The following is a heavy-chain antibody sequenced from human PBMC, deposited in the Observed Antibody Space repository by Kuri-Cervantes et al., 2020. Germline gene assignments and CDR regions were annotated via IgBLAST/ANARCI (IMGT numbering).Heavy chain of an antibody. J-gene: IGHJ4*02. Sequence: GSLRLSCTVSGGSISSNSYYWGWIRQPPGKGLEWIGSIYHSGNTYYNPSLKSRVTISVDTSKNQFSLRLTSVTAADTAVYYCARGVEGFLDYFNYWGQGTLVTVSS. V-gene: IGHV4-39*07. CDR1: GGSISSNSYY. D-gene: IGHD2-15*01. CDR3: ARGVEGFLDYFNY. CDR2: IYHSGNT.